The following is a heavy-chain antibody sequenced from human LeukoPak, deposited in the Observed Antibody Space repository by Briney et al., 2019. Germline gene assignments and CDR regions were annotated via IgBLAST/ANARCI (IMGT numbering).Heavy chain of an antibody. V-gene: IGHV3-23*01. CDR3: SRSLGDY. D-gene: IGHD6-13*01. CDR2: ISGST. CDR1: GFTFSSYA. J-gene: IGHJ4*02. Sequence: GGSLRLSCAASGFTFSSYAMSWVRQAPGKGLEWVSVISGSTYYADSVKGRFTISRDNAKNSLYLQMNSLRAEDTAVYYCSRSLGDYWGQGTLVTVSS.